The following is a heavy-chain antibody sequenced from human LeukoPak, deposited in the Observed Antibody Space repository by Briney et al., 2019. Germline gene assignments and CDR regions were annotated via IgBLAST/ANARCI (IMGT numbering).Heavy chain of an antibody. D-gene: IGHD3-9*01. J-gene: IGHJ5*02. V-gene: IGHV1-2*02. CDR1: GYTFTGYY. CDR2: INPNSGGT. Sequence: ASVKVSCRASGYTFTGYYMHWVRQAPGQGLEWMGWINPNSGGTNYAQKLQGRVTMTTDTSTSTAYMELRSLRSDDTAVYYCARVNKLRYFDWLDNWFDPWGQGTLVTVSP. CDR3: ARVNKLRYFDWLDNWFDP.